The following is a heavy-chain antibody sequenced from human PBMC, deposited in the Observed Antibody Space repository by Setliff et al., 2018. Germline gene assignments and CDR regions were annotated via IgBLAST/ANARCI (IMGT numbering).Heavy chain of an antibody. CDR3: AKRRSSSWFGGMDY. V-gene: IGHV3-74*01. Sequence: LRLSCAASGFSFSNYWMHWVRQAPGKGLVWVSRINSDRSSTNYADSVKGQFTVSRDNAKNTLYLQMNSLRAEDTAVYYCAKRRSSSWFGGMDYWGQGTLVTVSS. CDR2: INSDRSST. J-gene: IGHJ4*02. CDR1: GFSFSNYW. D-gene: IGHD6-13*01.